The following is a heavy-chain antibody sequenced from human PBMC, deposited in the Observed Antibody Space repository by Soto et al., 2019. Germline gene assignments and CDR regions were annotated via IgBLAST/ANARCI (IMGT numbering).Heavy chain of an antibody. V-gene: IGHV3-9*01. CDR3: VKAKSGRNTGSIFDY. Sequence: EMQLVESGGGLVQPGRSLRLSCAASGFIFDDCAMHWVRQAPGMGLEWVSGVTWNGAVLGVADSVGGRFSISRDNAENSFYLQIDSLRPEDTALYYCVKAKSGRNTGSIFDYWGQGILVTVSS. D-gene: IGHD5-12*01. CDR2: VTWNGAVL. J-gene: IGHJ4*02. CDR1: GFIFDDCA.